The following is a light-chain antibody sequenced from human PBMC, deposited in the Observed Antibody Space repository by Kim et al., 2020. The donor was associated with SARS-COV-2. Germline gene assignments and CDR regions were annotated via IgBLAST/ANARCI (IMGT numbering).Light chain of an antibody. V-gene: IGKV3-20*01. J-gene: IGKJ2*01. CDR3: QQYDASTQN. Sequence: YTGERATRACRASQRLGSRYLGWNQQKSGQAPRILNYGASTRATGVPDRFSGSGSGTDFTLTISRLEPEEYAVYYCQQYDASTQNLGRGTKMEI. CDR1: QRLGSRY. CDR2: GAS.